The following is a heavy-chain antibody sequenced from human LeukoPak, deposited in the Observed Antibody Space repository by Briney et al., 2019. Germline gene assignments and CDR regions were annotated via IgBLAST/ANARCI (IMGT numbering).Heavy chain of an antibody. J-gene: IGHJ4*02. D-gene: IGHD6-13*01. Sequence: GGSLRLSCAASGFTFSSYSMNWVRQAPGKGLEWVSSISSSSRYIYYADSVKGRFTISRDNAKNSLYLQMNSLRAEDTAVYYCARLGIEIFDYWGQGTLVTVSS. CDR2: ISSSSRYI. V-gene: IGHV3-21*01. CDR1: GFTFSSYS. CDR3: ARLGIEIFDY.